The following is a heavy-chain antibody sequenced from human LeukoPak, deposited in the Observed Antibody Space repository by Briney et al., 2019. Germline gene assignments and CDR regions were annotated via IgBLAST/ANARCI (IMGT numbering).Heavy chain of an antibody. Sequence: PGGSLRLSCAASGFTFSSYWMSWVRQAPGKGLEWVAYISGRTSTIYYADSVYGRFTISRDNAKNSLYLQMNSLRAEDTAVYYCARDRTQLWSTVPHPFDYWGQGTLVTVSS. J-gene: IGHJ4*02. CDR2: ISGRTSTI. CDR1: GFTFSSYW. CDR3: ARDRTQLWSTVPHPFDY. D-gene: IGHD5-18*01. V-gene: IGHV3-48*01.